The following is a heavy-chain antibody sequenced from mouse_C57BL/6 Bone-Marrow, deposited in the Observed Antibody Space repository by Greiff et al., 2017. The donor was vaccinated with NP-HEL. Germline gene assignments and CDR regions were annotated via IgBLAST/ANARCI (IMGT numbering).Heavy chain of an antibody. CDR1: GFTFSDYG. Sequence: EVKLVESGGGLVKPGGSLKLSCAASGFTFSDYGMHWVRQAPEKGLEWVAYISSGSSTIYYADTVKGRFTISRDNAKNTLFLQMTSLRSEDTAMYYCANMVTTTFAYWGQGTLVTVSA. V-gene: IGHV5-17*01. D-gene: IGHD2-2*01. CDR2: ISSGSSTI. CDR3: ANMVTTTFAY. J-gene: IGHJ3*01.